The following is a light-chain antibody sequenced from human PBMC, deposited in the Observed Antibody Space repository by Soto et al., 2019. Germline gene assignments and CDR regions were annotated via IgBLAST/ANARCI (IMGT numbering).Light chain of an antibody. CDR2: AAS. J-gene: IGKJ5*01. Sequence: SQKSPSPSTLSSSVGDTVTVTCLSSQSVSGWLAWYQQKPGKAPKRLIYAASSLQSGVPSRFSGSGSGTEFTLTISSLQPEDFATYFCLQYNTYPFTFGQGTRLEIK. V-gene: IGKV1-5*01. CDR1: QSVSGW. CDR3: LQYNTYPFT.